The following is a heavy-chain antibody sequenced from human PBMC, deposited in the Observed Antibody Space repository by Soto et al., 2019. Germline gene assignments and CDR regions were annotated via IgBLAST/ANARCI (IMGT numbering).Heavy chain of an antibody. CDR2: IIPILGIA. V-gene: IGHV1-69*08. CDR1: GGTFSSYT. J-gene: IGHJ5*02. CDR3: PRDCGNTSCYAYP. Sequence: QVQLVQSGAEVKKPGSSVKVSCKASGGTFSSYTISWVRQAPGQGLGWMGRIIPILGIANYAQKFQGRVTITADKSTSTAYMEMSSLRSEDTAVYYCPRDCGNTSCYAYPWGQGTLVTVSS. D-gene: IGHD2-2*01.